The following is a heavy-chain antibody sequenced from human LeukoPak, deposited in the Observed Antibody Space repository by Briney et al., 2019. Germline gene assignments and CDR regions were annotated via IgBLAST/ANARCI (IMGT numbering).Heavy chain of an antibody. Sequence: GGSLRLSCAASGFTFSDYYMTWIRQAPGKGLEWVSYISSTGSTIYYADSVKGRFTISRDNAKNTLYLQMNSLRAEDTAVYYCAKLFGYSGYFGNDYWGQGTLVTVSS. V-gene: IGHV3-11*01. J-gene: IGHJ4*02. CDR3: AKLFGYSGYFGNDY. CDR2: ISSTGSTI. D-gene: IGHD5-12*01. CDR1: GFTFSDYY.